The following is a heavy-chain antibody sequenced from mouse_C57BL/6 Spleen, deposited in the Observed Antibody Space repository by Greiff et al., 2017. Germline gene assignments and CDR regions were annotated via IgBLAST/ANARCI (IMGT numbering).Heavy chain of an antibody. Sequence: EVQLQQSGPELVKPGASVKISCKASGYSFTGYYMNWVKQSPEKSLEWIGEINPSTGGTTYNQKFKAKATLTVDKSSSTAYMQLKSLTSEDSAVYYCARGGYSNWAWFAYWGQGTLVTVSA. D-gene: IGHD2-5*01. CDR1: GYSFTGYY. CDR3: ARGGYSNWAWFAY. CDR2: INPSTGGT. J-gene: IGHJ3*01. V-gene: IGHV1-42*01.